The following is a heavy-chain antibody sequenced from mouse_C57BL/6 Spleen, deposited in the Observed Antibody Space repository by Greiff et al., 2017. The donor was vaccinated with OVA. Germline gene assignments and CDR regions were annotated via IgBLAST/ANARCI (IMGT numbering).Heavy chain of an antibody. CDR1: GYTFTSYW. D-gene: IGHD2-2*01. V-gene: IGHV1-7*01. CDR3: ASMVTTSDAMDY. CDR2: INPSSGYT. J-gene: IGHJ4*01. Sequence: QVQLQQSGAELAKPGASVKLSCKASGYTFTSYWMHWVKQRPGQGLEWIGHINPSSGYTNYNQKFKDKATLTADKSSSTAYMQLSSLTSEDSAVYYCASMVTTSDAMDYWGQGTSVTVSS.